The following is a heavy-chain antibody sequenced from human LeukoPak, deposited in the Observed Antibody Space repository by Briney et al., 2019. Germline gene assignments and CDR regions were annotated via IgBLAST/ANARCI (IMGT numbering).Heavy chain of an antibody. J-gene: IGHJ4*02. CDR3: ASERGATQYFDY. CDR2: IIPMLDIQ. CDR1: GGTFSSYV. Sequence: GASVKVSCKASGGTFSSYVITWVRQAPGQGLEWMGRIIPMLDIQNYAQKFQGRVTITVDESTSTAYMELSSLRSEDTAVYYCASERGATQYFDYWGQGTLVTVSS. V-gene: IGHV1-69*04. D-gene: IGHD3-10*01.